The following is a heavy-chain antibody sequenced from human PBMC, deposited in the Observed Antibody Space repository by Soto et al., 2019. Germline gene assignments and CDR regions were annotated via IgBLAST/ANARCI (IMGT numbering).Heavy chain of an antibody. D-gene: IGHD5-12*01. CDR1: GFTFSNAW. CDR2: VKSKTDGGTA. Sequence: GGSLRLSCAASGFTFSNAWMNWVRQAPGKGLEWVGRVKSKTDGGTADYAAPVEGRFTISRDDSKNTLYLQMNSLKTEDSAVYYCTTRKGDGYNYPLGHWGQGALVTVSS. J-gene: IGHJ4*02. V-gene: IGHV3-15*07. CDR3: TTRKGDGYNYPLGH.